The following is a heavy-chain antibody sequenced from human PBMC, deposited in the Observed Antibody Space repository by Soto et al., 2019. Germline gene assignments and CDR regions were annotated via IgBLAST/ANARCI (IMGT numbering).Heavy chain of an antibody. V-gene: IGHV4-59*01. CDR1: GGSISSYY. D-gene: IGHD1-1*01. J-gene: IGHJ4*02. CDR3: ARQTGVFDY. CDR2: TYYSGST. Sequence: QVQLQESGPGLVKPSETLSLTCTVSGGSISSYYWSWIRQPPGKGLEWIGYTYYSGSTNYNPSLKGRVTISVDTSKNQFSLKLSSVTAADTAVYYCARQTGVFDYWGQGTLVTVSS.